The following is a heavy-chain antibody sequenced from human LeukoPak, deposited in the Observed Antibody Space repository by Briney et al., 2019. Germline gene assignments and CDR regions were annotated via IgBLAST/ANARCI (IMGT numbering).Heavy chain of an antibody. D-gene: IGHD3-16*01. V-gene: IGHV5-51*01. CDR1: GYTFTSYW. Sequence: GESLKISCKGSGYTFTSYWIGWVRQMPGKGLEWMGISFPGDSDTRYSPSFRGQVTISADKSISTAYLQWSGLKASDTAIYYCARHWAADAFDIWGQGTMVTVSS. J-gene: IGHJ3*02. CDR2: SFPGDSDT. CDR3: ARHWAADAFDI.